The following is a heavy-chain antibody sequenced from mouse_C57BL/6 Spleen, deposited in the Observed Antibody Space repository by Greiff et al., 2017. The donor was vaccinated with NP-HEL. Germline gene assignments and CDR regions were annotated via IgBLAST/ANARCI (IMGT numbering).Heavy chain of an antibody. Sequence: QVQLKQPGAELVKPGASVKLSCKASGYTFTSYWMHWVKQRPGQGLEWIGMIHPNSGSTNYNEKFKSKATLTVDKSSSTAYMQLSSLTSEDSAVYYCARDGYYGSSPPGFDVWGTGTTVTVSS. CDR1: GYTFTSYW. J-gene: IGHJ1*03. D-gene: IGHD1-1*01. CDR3: ARDGYYGSSPPGFDV. V-gene: IGHV1-64*01. CDR2: IHPNSGST.